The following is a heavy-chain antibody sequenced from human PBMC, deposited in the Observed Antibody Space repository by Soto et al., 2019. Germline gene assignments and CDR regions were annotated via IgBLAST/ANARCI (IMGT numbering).Heavy chain of an antibody. CDR2: IYHSGST. CDR1: GDSISDYD. V-gene: IGHV4-59*12. CDR3: ERATPAFVHV. D-gene: IGHD2-15*01. J-gene: IGHJ6*01. Sequence: SETLSLTCSVSGDSISDYDWSWIRQPPGKGLEWLAYIYHSGSTYYNPSLKSRVTISVDTSKNHFSLKLRSLTAADTAVYYCERATPAFVHVWGQGTTVPLSS.